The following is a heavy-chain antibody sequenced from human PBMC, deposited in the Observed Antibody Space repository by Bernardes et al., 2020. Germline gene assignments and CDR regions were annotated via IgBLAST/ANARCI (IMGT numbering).Heavy chain of an antibody. CDR2: IYYSGST. J-gene: IGHJ6*02. CDR3: ARVIVATSYYYYYGMDV. D-gene: IGHD5-12*01. CDR1: GGSISSYY. V-gene: IGHV4-59*01. Sequence: SETLYLTCTVSGGSISSYYWSWIRQRPGKGLEWIGYIYYSGSTNYNPSLKSRVTISVDTSKNQFSLKLSSVTAADTAVYYCARVIVATSYYYYYGMDVWGQGTTVTVSS.